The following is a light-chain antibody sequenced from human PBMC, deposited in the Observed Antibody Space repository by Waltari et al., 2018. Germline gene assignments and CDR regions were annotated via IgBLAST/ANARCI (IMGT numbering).Light chain of an antibody. V-gene: IGKV3-15*01. J-gene: IGKJ3*01. CDR2: AAS. Sequence: EKVMKQSPATLSVSPGERATLSCRARQSVSNHLAWYQQRPGQAPRLLIYAASSRAAGVPARFSGSGSGTEFTLTIDSLQSEDFAVYFCQQYNSWPFTFGPGTQVDIK. CDR1: QSVSNH. CDR3: QQYNSWPFT.